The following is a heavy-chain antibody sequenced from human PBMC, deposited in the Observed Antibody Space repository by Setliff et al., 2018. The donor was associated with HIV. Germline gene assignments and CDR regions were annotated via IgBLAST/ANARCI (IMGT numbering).Heavy chain of an antibody. CDR2: IYYSGST. CDR3: ARGNPDYDILTGYWSHYFDY. V-gene: IGHV4-59*01. CDR1: GDSISSYY. J-gene: IGHJ4*02. Sequence: SETLSLTCTVSGDSISSYYWTWIRQSPGKGLEWIGNIYYSGSTNFNPSLKGRVTISLDTSKNQFSLKLNSVTAADTAVYYCARGNPDYDILTGYWSHYFDYWGQGTLGTSPQ. D-gene: IGHD3-9*01.